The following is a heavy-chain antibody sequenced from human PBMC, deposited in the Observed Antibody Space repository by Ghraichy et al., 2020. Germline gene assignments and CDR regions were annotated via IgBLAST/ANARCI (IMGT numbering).Heavy chain of an antibody. J-gene: IGHJ6*02. CDR2: ISDSGGST. V-gene: IGHV3-23*01. Sequence: GESLNISCAASEFTFSSYAMSWVRQAPGKGLEWVSDISDSGGSTYYADSVKGRFTISRDNSRNTVYLQMNTLRAEDTAVYYCAKVGTQYYYGMDVWGQGTTVTVSS. CDR1: EFTFSSYA. D-gene: IGHD7-27*01. CDR3: AKVGTQYYYGMDV.